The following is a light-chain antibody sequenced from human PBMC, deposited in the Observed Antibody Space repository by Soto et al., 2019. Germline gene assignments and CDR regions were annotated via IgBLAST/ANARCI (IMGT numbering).Light chain of an antibody. V-gene: IGLV2-14*01. J-gene: IGLJ2*01. CDR2: EVS. Sequence: QSALTQPASVSGSPGQSITISCTGTSSDVGGYNYVSWYQQQLGKAPKLMIYEVSNRPSGVSNRFSGSKSGNTASLTISGLQAEDEADYYCSSYTSSSTRVFGGGTKLTVL. CDR3: SSYTSSSTRV. CDR1: SSDVGGYNY.